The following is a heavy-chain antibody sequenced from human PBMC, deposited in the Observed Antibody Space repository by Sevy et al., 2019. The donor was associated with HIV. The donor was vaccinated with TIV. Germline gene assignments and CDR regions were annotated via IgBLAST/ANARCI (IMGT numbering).Heavy chain of an antibody. V-gene: IGHV3-7*03. J-gene: IGHJ6*02. CDR2: IKVDGSEI. Sequence: GGSLRLSFVASGFTFHTYWMSWVRQAPGKGLEWVAHIKVDGSEIYYVDSVKGRFTISRDNAKNSLYLQMNSLRVEDTGVYYCARDCNSRTCLWGLDVWGQGTTVTVSS. D-gene: IGHD1-26*01. CDR1: GFTFHTYW. CDR3: ARDCNSRTCLWGLDV.